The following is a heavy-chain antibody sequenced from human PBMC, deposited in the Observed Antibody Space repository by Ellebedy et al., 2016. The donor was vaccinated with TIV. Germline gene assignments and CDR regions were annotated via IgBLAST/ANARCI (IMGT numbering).Heavy chain of an antibody. CDR2: IGTAGDT. J-gene: IGHJ4*02. V-gene: IGHV3-13*01. CDR1: GFTFRSYD. Sequence: GESLKISCAASGFTFRSYDMHWVRQTTGKGLEWVSTIGTAGDTYYAGSVKGRFTVSRENAKNSLYLQMNSLRGEDTAVYYCGRGITARQANRAVDNWGQGTLVTVSS. CDR3: GRGITARQANRAVDN. D-gene: IGHD3-16*01.